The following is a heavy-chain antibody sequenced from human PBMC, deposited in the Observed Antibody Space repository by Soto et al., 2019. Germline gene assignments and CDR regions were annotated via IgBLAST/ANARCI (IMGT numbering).Heavy chain of an antibody. D-gene: IGHD1-26*01. V-gene: IGHV3-72*01. J-gene: IGHJ4*02. CDR1: GFTFSDHY. Sequence: GGSLRLSCATSGFTFSDHYIDWVRQAPGKGLEWVGRIRNKLNSYNTEYAASVKGRFTMSRDDSKNSLYLQMNSLKSDDSAVYFCASSGSYRPFDYWGQGALVTVSS. CDR2: IRNKLNSYNT. CDR3: ASSGSYRPFDY.